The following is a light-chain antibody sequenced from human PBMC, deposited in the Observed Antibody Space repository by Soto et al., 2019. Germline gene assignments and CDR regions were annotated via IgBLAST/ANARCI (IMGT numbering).Light chain of an antibody. J-gene: IGKJ1*01. CDR2: DAS. CDR1: QNIRSR. Sequence: DFQMTQSPSTLSASVGDRVTITCRASQNIRSRLAWFQQKPGKAPKLLIYDASSLESGVPSRFSGSGSGTEFTLTISNLQPDDFATFFCQQYRTFGQGTKVDIK. V-gene: IGKV1-5*01. CDR3: QQYRT.